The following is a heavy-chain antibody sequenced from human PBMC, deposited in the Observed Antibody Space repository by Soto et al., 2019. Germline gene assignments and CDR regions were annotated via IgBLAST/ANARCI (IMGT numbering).Heavy chain of an antibody. CDR3: XKGXXXXGXGSYPFWY. V-gene: IGHV3-23*01. CDR1: GFTFSSYA. D-gene: IGHD3-10*01. CDR2: INSSGGST. Sequence: VQLFESGGGLVQPGGSLRLSCAASGFTFSSYAMSWVRQAPGKGLEWVSTINSSGGSTYYADSVKGRFTISKDNSNTTLXXQTNXXXXXXXPXYYCXKGXXXXGXGSYPFWYWGQGTLVTVSS. J-gene: IGHJ4*02.